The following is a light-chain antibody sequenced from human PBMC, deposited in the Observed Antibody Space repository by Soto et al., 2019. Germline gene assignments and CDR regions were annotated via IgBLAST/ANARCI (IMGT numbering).Light chain of an antibody. Sequence: IVMTQSPATLSLSPGETATLSCRASQNINRDLAWYQQKPGQAPRLLIRDASTRATGIPARFSGSGSETEFTLTISSLQSEHFAVYHCQQFSNWPPGNTFGGGTKVDIK. CDR1: QNINRD. J-gene: IGKJ4*01. V-gene: IGKV3-15*01. CDR2: DAS. CDR3: QQFSNWPPGNT.